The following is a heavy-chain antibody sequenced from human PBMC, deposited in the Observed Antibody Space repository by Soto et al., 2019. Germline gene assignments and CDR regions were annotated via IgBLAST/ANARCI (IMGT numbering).Heavy chain of an antibody. D-gene: IGHD1-1*01. CDR2: INPSGGST. J-gene: IGHJ4*02. CDR3: SRGYPPRDQLGNLPGAF. Sequence: GASVEVSCKASGYTFTSYYIQWVREAPGQGLEWMGIINPSGGSTNYAQKFQGRVTMTRDTSTSTVYMELSSLRSEDTAIYYCSRGYPPRDQLGNLPGAFWGQGTLVTVSS. CDR1: GYTFTSYY. V-gene: IGHV1-46*03.